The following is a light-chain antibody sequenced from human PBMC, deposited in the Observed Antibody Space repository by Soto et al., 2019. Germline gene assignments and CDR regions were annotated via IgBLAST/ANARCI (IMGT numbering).Light chain of an antibody. CDR1: QSLLYSDGNTY. CDR3: MQGTDWPPRA. Sequence: DVVMTQSPLSLPVTLGQPASISCRSSQSLLYSDGNTYLSWFQQRPGQSPRRLIHKVSNRDSGVPDRFSGSGSGTDVTLEISRVDAEDVGVYYCMQGTDWPPRAFGQGTKVEI. CDR2: KVS. V-gene: IGKV2-30*01. J-gene: IGKJ1*01.